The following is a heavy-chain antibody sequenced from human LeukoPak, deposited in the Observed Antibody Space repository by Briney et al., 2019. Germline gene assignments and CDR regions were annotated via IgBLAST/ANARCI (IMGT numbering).Heavy chain of an antibody. CDR2: ISSSSSYI. CDR1: GFIFSSYS. Sequence: GGSLRLSCAASGFIFSSYSMNWVRQAPGKGLEWVSSISSSSSYIYYADSVKGRFTISRDNSKNTLYLQMNSLRAEDTAVYYCAILLYASGNYYFDYWGQGTLVTVSS. J-gene: IGHJ4*02. CDR3: AILLYASGNYYFDY. D-gene: IGHD3-10*01. V-gene: IGHV3-21*01.